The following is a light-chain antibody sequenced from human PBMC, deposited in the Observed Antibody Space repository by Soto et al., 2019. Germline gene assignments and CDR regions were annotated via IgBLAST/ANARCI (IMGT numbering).Light chain of an antibody. CDR2: DAS. CDR1: QSISSW. Sequence: DIQMTQSPSTLSASVGDRVTITCRASQSISSWLAWYQQKPGKAPKILIYDASSLESGVPSRFRGNGSGTEFTLTISSLQPDDFATYYCQQYNSYSLTYGGGTKVEIK. J-gene: IGKJ4*01. CDR3: QQYNSYSLT. V-gene: IGKV1-5*01.